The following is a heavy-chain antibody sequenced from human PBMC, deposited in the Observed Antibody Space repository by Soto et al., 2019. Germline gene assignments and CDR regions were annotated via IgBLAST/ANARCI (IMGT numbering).Heavy chain of an antibody. CDR1: GFSFSSSG. Sequence: GGSLRLSCAASGFSFSSSGMSWVRQAPGKGLEWVSAISGSGGSTYYADSVKGRFTISRDNSKNTLYLQMNSLRAEDTAVYYCAKDRRGSYDAEDYFDYWGQGTLVTVSS. J-gene: IGHJ4*02. CDR3: AKDRRGSYDAEDYFDY. CDR2: ISGSGGST. D-gene: IGHD1-26*01. V-gene: IGHV3-23*01.